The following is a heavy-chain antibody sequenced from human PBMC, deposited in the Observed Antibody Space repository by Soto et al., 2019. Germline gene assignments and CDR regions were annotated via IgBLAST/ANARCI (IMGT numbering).Heavy chain of an antibody. CDR3: ASSFTVPAAIGY. Sequence: ASVKVSCKVSGYTLTELSLHWVRQAPGKGLEWMRGFDAEVAETFYAQKFQSRVTVSEDTSTDTAYMELSSLRSEYTAVYYCASSFTVPAAIGYWGQGTLVTVSS. V-gene: IGHV1-24*01. CDR2: FDAEVAET. J-gene: IGHJ4*02. D-gene: IGHD2-2*02. CDR1: GYTLTELS.